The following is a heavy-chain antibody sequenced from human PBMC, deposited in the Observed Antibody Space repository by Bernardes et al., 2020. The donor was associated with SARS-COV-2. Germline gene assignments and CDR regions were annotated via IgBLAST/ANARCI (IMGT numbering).Heavy chain of an antibody. CDR2: IIPRFDKT. J-gene: IGHJ6*02. D-gene: IGHD1-20*01. Sequence: SVKVSCKASEGPFRDYAISWVRQAPGQGLEWLGGIIPRFDKTNYAQKFQGRVTITTDESTSAVYLVLTSLTSDETAMYYCARGIRNRHYYYGVDVWGQGTTVIVSS. CDR3: ARGIRNRHYYYGVDV. V-gene: IGHV1-69*05. CDR1: EGPFRDYA.